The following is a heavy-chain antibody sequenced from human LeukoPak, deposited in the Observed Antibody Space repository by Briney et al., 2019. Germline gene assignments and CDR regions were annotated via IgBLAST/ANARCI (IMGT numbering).Heavy chain of an antibody. D-gene: IGHD3-10*01. V-gene: IGHV4-59*01. CDR1: GGSISSYY. CDR3: ARGRKVRGVLGAFDI. J-gene: IGHJ3*02. CDR2: IYYSGST. Sequence: PSETLSLTCTVSGGSISSYYRSWIRQPPGKGLEWIGYIYYSGSTNYNPSLKSQVTISVNTSKNQFSLKLSSVTAADAAVYYCARGRKVRGVLGAFDIWGQGTMVTVSS.